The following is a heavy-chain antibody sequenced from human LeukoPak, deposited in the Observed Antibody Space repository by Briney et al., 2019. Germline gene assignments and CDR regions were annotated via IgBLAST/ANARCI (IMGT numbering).Heavy chain of an antibody. CDR2: ISSSGSTI. D-gene: IGHD3-9*01. Sequence: GGSLRLSCAASGFTFSSYEMNWVRQAPGKGLEWISYISSSGSTIHYADSVKGRFTISRDNAKNLLYLQMNSLRAEDTAVYYCARGGFDWLLFNYYYYMDVWGKGTTVTISS. J-gene: IGHJ6*03. CDR3: ARGGFDWLLFNYYYYMDV. V-gene: IGHV3-48*03. CDR1: GFTFSSYE.